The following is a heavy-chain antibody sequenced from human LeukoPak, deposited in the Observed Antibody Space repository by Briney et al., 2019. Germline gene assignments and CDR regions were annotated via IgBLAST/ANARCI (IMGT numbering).Heavy chain of an antibody. CDR2: IYHSGST. CDR3: ARGRTGYGSSWYVY. J-gene: IGHJ4*02. CDR1: GGSISSGGYS. D-gene: IGHD6-13*01. V-gene: IGHV4-30-2*01. Sequence: SQTLSLTCAVSGGSISSGGYSWSWIRQPPGKGLEWIGYIYHSGSTYYNPSLRSRVTISIDTSKNQFSLKLSSVTAADTAVYYCARGRTGYGSSWYVYWGQGTLLTVSS.